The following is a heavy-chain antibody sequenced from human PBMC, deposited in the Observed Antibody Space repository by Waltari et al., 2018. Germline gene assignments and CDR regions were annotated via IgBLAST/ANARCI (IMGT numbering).Heavy chain of an antibody. CDR1: GGSISSSSYY. CDR2: IYYSWST. Sequence: QLQLQESGPGLVKPSETLSLTCTVSGGSISSSSYYWGWIRQPPGKGLEWIGSIYYSWSTYYNPSLQSRVTISVDTSKNPFSLKLSAVTAADTAVYYCARGYYCSGTCDYWGQGTLVTVSS. V-gene: IGHV4-39*07. CDR3: ARGYYCSGTCDY. D-gene: IGHD3-10*01. J-gene: IGHJ4*02.